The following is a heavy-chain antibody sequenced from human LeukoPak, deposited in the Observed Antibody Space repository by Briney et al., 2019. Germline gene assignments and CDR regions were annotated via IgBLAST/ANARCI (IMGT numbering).Heavy chain of an antibody. Sequence: SETLSLACTVSGGSISSHYWSWIRQPPGKGLEWIGYIYYSGSTNYNPSLKSRVTISVDTSKNQFSLKLSSVTAADTAMYYCARELYDSSGYYDYWGQGTLVTVSS. D-gene: IGHD3-22*01. CDR1: GGSISSHY. V-gene: IGHV4-59*11. CDR2: IYYSGST. CDR3: ARELYDSSGYYDY. J-gene: IGHJ4*02.